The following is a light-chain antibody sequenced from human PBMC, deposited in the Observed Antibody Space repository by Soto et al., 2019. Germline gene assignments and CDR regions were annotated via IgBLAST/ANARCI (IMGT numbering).Light chain of an antibody. CDR3: QQYANSPYT. V-gene: IGKV3-20*01. Sequence: EIVLKQSPGTLSLSPGERATLSCRASQSVSSSYLAWYQQKPGQAPRLLLYGAPSRATGIPARFSGSGSGTDFTRTISRLAPEDFAVYYCQQYANSPYTFGLGTKLEIK. CDR1: QSVSSSY. CDR2: GAP. J-gene: IGKJ2*01.